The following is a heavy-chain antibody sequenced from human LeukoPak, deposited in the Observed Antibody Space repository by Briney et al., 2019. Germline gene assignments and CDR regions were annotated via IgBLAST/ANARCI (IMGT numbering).Heavy chain of an antibody. CDR1: GXSFSGYY. V-gene: IGHV3-11*05. CDR3: TREDNWYFDL. J-gene: IGHJ2*01. CDR2: ISTGSTYT. Sequence: LSLTCAVYGXSFSGYYWSWIRQAPGKGLEWLSYISTGSTYTNYANSVKGRFTISRDNAKNSLYLQLNSLRAEDTAVYYCTREDNWYFDLWGRGTLVTVSS.